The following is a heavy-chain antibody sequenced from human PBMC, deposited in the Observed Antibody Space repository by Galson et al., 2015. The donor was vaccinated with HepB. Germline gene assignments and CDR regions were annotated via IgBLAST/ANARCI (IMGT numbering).Heavy chain of an antibody. CDR2: INPNSGGT. CDR1: GYTFTGYY. V-gene: IGHV1-2*02. J-gene: IGHJ6*02. CDR3: AGFSPHDYYYGMDV. Sequence: SVKVSCKASGYTFTGYYMHWVRQAPGQGLEWMGWINPNSGGTNYAQKFQGRVTMTRDTSISTAYMELSRLRSDDTAVYYCAGFSPHDYYYGMDVWGQGTTVTVSS.